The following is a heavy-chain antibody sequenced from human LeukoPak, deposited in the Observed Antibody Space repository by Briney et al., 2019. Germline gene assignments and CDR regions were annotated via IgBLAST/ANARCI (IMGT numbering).Heavy chain of an antibody. CDR2: IKQDGSEK. CDR3: ARGNYVWGSYRDYYFDY. Sequence: GGSLRLSCAASGFTFSSYWMSWVRQAPGKGLEWVAHIKQDGSEKYYVDSVKGRFTISRDNAKNSLYLQMNSLRAEDTAVYYCARGNYVWGSYRDYYFDYWGQGTLVTVSS. D-gene: IGHD3-16*02. J-gene: IGHJ4*02. V-gene: IGHV3-7*01. CDR1: GFTFSSYW.